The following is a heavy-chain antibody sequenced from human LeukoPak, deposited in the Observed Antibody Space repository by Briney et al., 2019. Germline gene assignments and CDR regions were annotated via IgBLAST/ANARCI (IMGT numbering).Heavy chain of an antibody. CDR1: GFTVSSNY. J-gene: IGHJ4*02. Sequence: GGSLRLSCAASGFTVSSNYMSWVRQAPGKGLEWVSGISWNSGSIGYADSVKGRFTISRDNAKNSLYLQMNSLRAEDTALYYCAKDREQWLDHFDYWGQGTLVTVSS. V-gene: IGHV3-9*01. CDR2: ISWNSGSI. CDR3: AKDREQWLDHFDY. D-gene: IGHD6-19*01.